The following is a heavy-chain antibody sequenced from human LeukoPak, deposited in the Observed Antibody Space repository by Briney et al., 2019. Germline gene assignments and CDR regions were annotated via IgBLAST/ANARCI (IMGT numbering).Heavy chain of an antibody. CDR3: AGQNGGWNYFDY. D-gene: IGHD2-15*01. V-gene: IGHV1-46*01. J-gene: IGHJ4*02. CDR1: GYTFTSYY. CDR2: INPSGGST. Sequence: ASVKVSCKASGYTFTSYYTHWVRQAPGQGLEWMGIINPSGGSTSYAQKFQGRVTITADESTSTAYMELSSLRSEDTAVYYCAGQNGGWNYFDYWGQGTLVTVSS.